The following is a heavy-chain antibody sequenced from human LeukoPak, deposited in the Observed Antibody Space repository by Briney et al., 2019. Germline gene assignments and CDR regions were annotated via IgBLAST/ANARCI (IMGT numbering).Heavy chain of an antibody. CDR1: GFTFSSYA. J-gene: IGHJ6*02. Sequence: GASLRLSCAASGFTFSSYAMSWVRQAPGKGLEWVSAISGSGGSTYYADSVEGRFTISRDNSKNTLYLQMNSLRAEDTAVYYCAKGDCSSTSCHYYYYGMDVWGQGTTVTVSS. CDR3: AKGDCSSTSCHYYYYGMDV. D-gene: IGHD2-2*01. V-gene: IGHV3-23*01. CDR2: ISGSGGST.